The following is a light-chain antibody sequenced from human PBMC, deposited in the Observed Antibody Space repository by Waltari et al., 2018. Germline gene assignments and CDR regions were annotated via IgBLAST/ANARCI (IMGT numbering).Light chain of an antibody. CDR1: SSNIGPDS. CDR2: NDN. CDR3: AAWDDILKGVL. Sequence: QSVLTQPPSASGTPGQRITISCSGSSSNIGPDSVNLYQQLPGTAPKLLLYNDNERPPGVPDRFSGSKSGTSASLAISGLQSEDEADYFCAAWDDILKGVLFGGGTRLTVL. J-gene: IGLJ2*01. V-gene: IGLV1-44*01.